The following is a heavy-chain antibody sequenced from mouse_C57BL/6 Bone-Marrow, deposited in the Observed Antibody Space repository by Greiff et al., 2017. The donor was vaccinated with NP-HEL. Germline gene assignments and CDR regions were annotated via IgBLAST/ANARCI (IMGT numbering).Heavy chain of an antibody. CDR3: ARGAYDYDAEYYAMDY. V-gene: IGHV5-4*03. J-gene: IGHJ4*01. CDR2: ISDGGSYT. D-gene: IGHD2-4*01. Sequence: DVKLVESGGGLVKPGGSLKLSCAASGFTFSSYAMSWVRQTPEKRLEWVATISDGGSYTYYPDNVKGRFTISRDNAKNNLYLQMSHLKSEDTAMYYGARGAYDYDAEYYAMDYWGQGTSVTVSS. CDR1: GFTFSSYA.